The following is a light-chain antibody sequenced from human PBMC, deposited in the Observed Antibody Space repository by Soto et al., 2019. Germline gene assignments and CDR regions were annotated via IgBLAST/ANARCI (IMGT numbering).Light chain of an antibody. CDR1: QSITSN. CDR3: QQSYSSPLT. J-gene: IGKJ4*01. CDR2: AAS. V-gene: IGKV1-39*01. Sequence: DIPMTQSPSSLSASVGDRVTITCRASQSITSNLNWYQQKPGKAPNLLIYAASSLQSGVPSRFSGSGSGTDFTLTISSLQPEDFAIYYCQQSYSSPLTFGGGTKVEIK.